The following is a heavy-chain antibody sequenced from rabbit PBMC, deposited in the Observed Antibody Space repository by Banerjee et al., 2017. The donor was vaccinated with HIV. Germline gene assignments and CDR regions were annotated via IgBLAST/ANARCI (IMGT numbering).Heavy chain of an antibody. V-gene: IGHV1S40*01. J-gene: IGHJ4*01. CDR1: GFSFSSSYW. CDR2: TYAGSGGTT. CDR3: ATGYYTYGYAGYAYARDFNL. D-gene: IGHD6-1*01. Sequence: QSLEESGGDLVKPGASLTLTCTASGFSFSSSYWVCWVRQAPGKGLEWIACTYAGSGGTTYYASWAKGRFTISKTSSTTVTLQMTSLTAADTATYFCATGYYTYGYAGYAYARDFNLWGPGTLVTVS.